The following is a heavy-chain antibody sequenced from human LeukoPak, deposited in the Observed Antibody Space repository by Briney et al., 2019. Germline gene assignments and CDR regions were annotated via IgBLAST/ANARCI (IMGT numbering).Heavy chain of an antibody. CDR1: GFTFSTYG. D-gene: IGHD4-17*01. J-gene: IGHJ4*02. V-gene: IGHV3-30*02. Sequence: PGGSLRLSCAASGFTFSTYGIHWVRQAPGKGLEWVAFMRYDGSDKYYADSVKGRFTISGDHSKNTLYLQMNSLSAEDTAVYYCAKASMATVTTFDYWGQGTLVTVSS. CDR3: AKASMATVTTFDY. CDR2: MRYDGSDK.